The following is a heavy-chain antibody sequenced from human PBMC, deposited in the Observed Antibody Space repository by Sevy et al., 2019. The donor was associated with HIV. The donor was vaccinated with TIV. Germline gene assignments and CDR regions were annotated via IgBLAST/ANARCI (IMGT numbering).Heavy chain of an antibody. CDR1: GGSINSDH. CDR3: ARRNDFDI. V-gene: IGHV4-59*08. J-gene: IGHJ3*02. CDR2: VYYTGGT. Sequence: SETLSLTCTVSGGSINSDHWNWIRQPPGKGLEWIGYVYYTGGTNYNPSLQNRVTISVDSTKNQFSLNLTSVTAADTGGYYCARRNDFDIWGQGTMVTVSS.